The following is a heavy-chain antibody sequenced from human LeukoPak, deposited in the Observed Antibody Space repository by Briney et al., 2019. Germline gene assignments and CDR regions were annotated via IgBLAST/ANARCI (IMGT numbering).Heavy chain of an antibody. CDR3: ARSEYYHGSGSYYYYYYGMDV. Sequence: ASVKVSCKASGGTFSSYAISGVRQAPGQGLEWRGRIIPILGIANYAQKFQGRVTITADKSTSTAYMELSSLRSEDTAVYYCARSEYYHGSGSYYYYYYGMDVWGQGTTVTVSS. D-gene: IGHD3-10*01. CDR1: GGTFSSYA. J-gene: IGHJ6*02. V-gene: IGHV1-69*04. CDR2: IIPILGIA.